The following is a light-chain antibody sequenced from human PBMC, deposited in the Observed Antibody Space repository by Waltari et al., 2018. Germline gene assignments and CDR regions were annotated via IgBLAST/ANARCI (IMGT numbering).Light chain of an antibody. J-gene: IGLJ3*02. CDR1: SSNIGAGSD. CDR2: GNT. CDR3: QSYDTRLGAWV. Sequence: QSVLTQPPSVSGAPGQRVTISCTGSSSNIGAGSDVPWYQHLPGTAPKLLIYGNTNRPSGVPDQFSGSKSGTSASLVITGLQAEDEANYYCQSYDTRLGAWVFGGGTKLTVL. V-gene: IGLV1-40*01.